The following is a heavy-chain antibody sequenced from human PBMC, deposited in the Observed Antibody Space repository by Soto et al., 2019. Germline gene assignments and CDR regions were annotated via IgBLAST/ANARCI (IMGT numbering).Heavy chain of an antibody. J-gene: IGHJ4*02. CDR1: GYTFSGFY. CDR2: INPNSGGT. CDR3: ARELQGLYYFDY. V-gene: IGHV1-2*02. D-gene: IGHD2-15*01. Sequence: ASVKVSCKASGYTFSGFYMHWVRQAPGQGLEWMGWINPNSGGTKSAEKFQGRVTITRDTSASTAYMELTSLRSEDTAVYYCARELQGLYYFDYWGQGTLVTVSS.